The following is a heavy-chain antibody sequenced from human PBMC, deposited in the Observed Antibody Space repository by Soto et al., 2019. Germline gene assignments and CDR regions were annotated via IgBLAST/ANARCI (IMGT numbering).Heavy chain of an antibody. Sequence: LRLSCAASGFTFSSYAMHWVRQAPGKGLEWVAVISYDGSNKYYADSVKGRFTISRDNSKNTLYLQMNSLRAEDTAVYYCARGSIFGVSFDYYYYYGMDVWGQGTTVTVSS. CDR2: ISYDGSNK. J-gene: IGHJ6*02. CDR3: ARGSIFGVSFDYYYYYGMDV. D-gene: IGHD3-3*01. V-gene: IGHV3-30-3*01. CDR1: GFTFSSYA.